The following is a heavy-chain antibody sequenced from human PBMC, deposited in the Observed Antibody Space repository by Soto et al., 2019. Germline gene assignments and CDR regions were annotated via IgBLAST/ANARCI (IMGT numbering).Heavy chain of an antibody. CDR1: GFTFSSYA. J-gene: IGHJ5*02. D-gene: IGHD3-10*01. CDR3: ARDRPPKEGSGSYSQNNWFDP. V-gene: IGHV3-30-3*01. CDR2: ISYDGSNK. Sequence: QVQLVESGGGVVQPGRSLRLSCAASGFTFSSYAMHWVRQAPGKGLEWVAVISYDGSNKYYADSVKGRFTISRDNSKNTLYLQMNSLRAEDTAVYYCARDRPPKEGSGSYSQNNWFDPWGQGTLVTVSS.